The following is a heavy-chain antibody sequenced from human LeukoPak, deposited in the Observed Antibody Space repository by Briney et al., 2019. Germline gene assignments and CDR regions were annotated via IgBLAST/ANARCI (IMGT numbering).Heavy chain of an antibody. CDR2: ISGSGGST. CDR3: AKDSLAVRDGSPFDY. D-gene: IGHD1-26*01. CDR1: GFTFSSYA. J-gene: IGHJ4*02. V-gene: IGHV3-23*01. Sequence: PGGSLRLSCAASGFTFSSYAMSWVRQAPGKGLEWVSAISGSGGSTYYADSVKGRFTISRDNSKNTLYLQMNSLRAEDTAVYYCAKDSLAVRDGSPFDYWGQGTLVTVSS.